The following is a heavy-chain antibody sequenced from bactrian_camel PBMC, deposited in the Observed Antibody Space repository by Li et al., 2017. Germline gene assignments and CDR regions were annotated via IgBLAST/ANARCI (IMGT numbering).Heavy chain of an antibody. CDR1: GDTIGRYC. V-gene: IGHV3S55*01. CDR2: IESDGST. J-gene: IGHJ4*01. Sequence: QLVESGGASVQAGGSLRPSCVASGDTIGRYCMGWFRQILDKEREGVAGIESDGSTSYADSVKGRFTISQDGAKNTLYLHMNNLKPEDTAMYHCAASGGQLGRWCYEFPVNWVSWLYNWGQGTQVTVS. CDR3: AASGGQLGRWCYEFPVNWVSWLYN. D-gene: IGHD3*01.